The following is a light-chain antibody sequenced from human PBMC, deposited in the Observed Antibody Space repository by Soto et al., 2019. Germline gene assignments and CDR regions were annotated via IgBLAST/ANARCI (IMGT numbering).Light chain of an antibody. CDR2: FAS. J-gene: IGKJ4*01. CDR1: QTVSNN. Sequence: EIVMTQSPATLSVSPGEKATLSCRASQTVSNNLAWYQQKPGQAPRLLIYFASTRASGIPARFSGSGSGAEVTPTISSLQSEDFEVYCCQQYHKWPLPFGGGTKVETK. V-gene: IGKV3-15*01. CDR3: QQYHKWPLP.